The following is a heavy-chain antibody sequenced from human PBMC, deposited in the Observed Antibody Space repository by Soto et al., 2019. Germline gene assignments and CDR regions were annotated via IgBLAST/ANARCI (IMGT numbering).Heavy chain of an antibody. V-gene: IGHV3-30*18. CDR2: ISYDGSNK. CDR1: GFTFSSYG. CDR3: AKDPRGYSYGLFDP. Sequence: QVQLVESGGGVVQPGRSLRLSCAASGFTFSSYGMHWVRQAPGKGLEWVAVISYDGSNKYYADSVKGRFTISRDNSKNTRYLQMNSLRAEDTAVYYCAKDPRGYSYGLFDPWGQGTLVTVSS. D-gene: IGHD5-18*01. J-gene: IGHJ5*02.